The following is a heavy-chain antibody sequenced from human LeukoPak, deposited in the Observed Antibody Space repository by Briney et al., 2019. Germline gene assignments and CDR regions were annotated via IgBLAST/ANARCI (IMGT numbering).Heavy chain of an antibody. V-gene: IGHV3-30-3*02. CDR2: ISYDGSNK. CDR1: GFIFSNYP. Sequence: QPGRSLRLSCAASGFIFSNYPMHWVRQAPGKGLEWVAVISYDGSNKYYADSVKGRFTISRDNSKNTLYLQMNSLRAEDTAVYYCAKCRQWLVPGNWFDPWGQGTLVTVSS. J-gene: IGHJ5*02. CDR3: AKCRQWLVPGNWFDP. D-gene: IGHD6-19*01.